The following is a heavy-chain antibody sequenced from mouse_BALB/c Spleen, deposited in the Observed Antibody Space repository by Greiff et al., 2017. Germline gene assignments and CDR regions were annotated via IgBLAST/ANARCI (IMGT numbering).Heavy chain of an antibody. D-gene: IGHD3-1*01. CDR2: IYPYNGGT. V-gene: IGHV1S29*02. J-gene: IGHJ4*01. Sequence: VQLKQSGPELVKPGASVKISCKASGYTFTDYNMHWVKQSHGKSLEWIGYIYPYNGGTGYNQKFKSKATLTVDNSSSTAYMELRSLTSEDSAVYYCAREGARHYYYAMDYWGQGTSVTVSS. CDR3: AREGARHYYYAMDY. CDR1: GYTFTDYN.